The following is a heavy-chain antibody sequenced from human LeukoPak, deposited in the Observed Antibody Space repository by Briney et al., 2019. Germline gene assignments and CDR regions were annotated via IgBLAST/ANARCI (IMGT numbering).Heavy chain of an antibody. J-gene: IGHJ4*02. CDR1: GFTFSSYA. V-gene: IGHV3-30-3*01. CDR2: ISYDGSNK. Sequence: GGSLRLSCAASGFTFSSYAMHWVRQAPGKGLEWVAVISYDGSNKYYADSVKGRFTISRDNSKNTLYLQMNSLRAEDTAVYYCASSPPVHWGKGPLVTVSS. CDR3: ASSPPVH. D-gene: IGHD6-6*01.